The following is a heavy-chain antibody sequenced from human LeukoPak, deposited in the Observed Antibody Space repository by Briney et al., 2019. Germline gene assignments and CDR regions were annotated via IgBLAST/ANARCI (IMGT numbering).Heavy chain of an antibody. D-gene: IGHD4-17*01. V-gene: IGHV3-23*01. CDR2: ISGSDAGT. Sequence: PGGSLRLSCAASGFTFSYYAMSWVRRAPGKRLEWVSAISGSDAGTYHADSVKGRFTISRDNSKSTLYLQMNSLRAEDTAVYYCAAWVDGDYVDYWGQGTLVTVSS. CDR3: AAWVDGDYVDY. J-gene: IGHJ4*02. CDR1: GFTFSYYA.